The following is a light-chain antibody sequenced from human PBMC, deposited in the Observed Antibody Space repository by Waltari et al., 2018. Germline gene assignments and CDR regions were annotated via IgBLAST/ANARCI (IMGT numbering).Light chain of an antibody. CDR1: QSLLHRNGYNY. Sequence: DIVMTQSPLSLPVTPGEPASISCRSSQSLLHRNGYNYLDWYLQKSGQFLQLRMYLGSSRVSGVPDRFSGSGSGTDFTLKISRVEAEDVGVYYCMQALQTPLTFGGGTKVEIK. V-gene: IGKV2-28*01. CDR2: LGS. J-gene: IGKJ4*01. CDR3: MQALQTPLT.